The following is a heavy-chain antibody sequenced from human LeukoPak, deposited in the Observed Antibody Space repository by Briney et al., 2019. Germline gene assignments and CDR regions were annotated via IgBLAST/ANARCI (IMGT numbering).Heavy chain of an antibody. J-gene: IGHJ5*02. V-gene: IGHV4-34*01. Sequence: SETLSLTCAVYGGSFSSYYWSWIRQPPGKGLEWIGEINHSGSTNYNASLKSRVTISVDTSKNQFSLRLSSVTAADTAMYYCAPRGDIEHSYGYGKWFDPWGQGTRVTVSS. CDR3: APRGDIEHSYGYGKWFDP. CDR2: INHSGST. D-gene: IGHD5-18*01. CDR1: GGSFSSYY.